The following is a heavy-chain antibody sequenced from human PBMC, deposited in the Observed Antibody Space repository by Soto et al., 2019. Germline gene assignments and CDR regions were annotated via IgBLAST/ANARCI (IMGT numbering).Heavy chain of an antibody. V-gene: IGHV3-74*01. J-gene: IGHJ6*02. D-gene: IGHD4-4*01. Sequence: GGSLRLSCAASGFTFSSYWMHWVRQAPGKGLVWVSRINSDGSSTSYADSVKGRFTISRDNAKNTLYLQMNSLRAEDTAVYYCARDPNDYSNYYGMDVWGQGTTVTVSS. CDR2: INSDGSST. CDR1: GFTFSSYW. CDR3: ARDPNDYSNYYGMDV.